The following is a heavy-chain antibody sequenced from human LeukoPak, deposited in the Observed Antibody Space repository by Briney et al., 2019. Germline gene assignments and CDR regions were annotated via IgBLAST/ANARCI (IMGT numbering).Heavy chain of an antibody. CDR2: ISSSSSYI. CDR1: GFTFSSYN. V-gene: IGHV3-21*01. Sequence: GGSLRLSCAASGFTFSSYNMNWVRQAPGKGLEWVSFISSSSSYIYYADSVKGRFTISRDNAKNSLYLQMNSPRAEDTAVYYCARAPGYRGFLDYWGQGTLVTVSS. D-gene: IGHD6-13*01. CDR3: ARAPGYRGFLDY. J-gene: IGHJ4*02.